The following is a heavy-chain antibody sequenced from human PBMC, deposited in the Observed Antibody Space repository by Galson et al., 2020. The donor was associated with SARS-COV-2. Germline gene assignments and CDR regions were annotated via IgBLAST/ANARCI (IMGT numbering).Heavy chain of an antibody. CDR1: GGSLSSYY. Sequence: ASETLSLTCTVSGGSLSSYYWSWIRQPAGKGLEWIGRIYTSASTNYNPSLKSRVTMSVDTSKNQFSLKLSSVTAADTARYYWARDIVVVPAAMRDYYYYYGMDVWGQGTTVTVSS. D-gene: IGHD2-2*01. CDR3: ARDIVVVPAAMRDYYYYYGMDV. CDR2: IYTSAST. V-gene: IGHV4-4*07. J-gene: IGHJ6*02.